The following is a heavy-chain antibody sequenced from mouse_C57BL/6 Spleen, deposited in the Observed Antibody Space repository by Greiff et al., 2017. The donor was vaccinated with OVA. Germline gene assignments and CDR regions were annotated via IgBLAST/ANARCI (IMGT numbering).Heavy chain of an antibody. CDR1: GFTFSDYG. CDR2: ISSGSSTI. J-gene: IGHJ4*01. D-gene: IGHD2-4*01. V-gene: IGHV5-17*01. CDR3: AREGDYLYYAMDY. Sequence: VQLKESGGGLVKPGGSLKLSCAASGFTFSDYGMHWVRQAPEKGLEWVAYISSGSSTIYYADTVKGRFTISRDNAKNTLFLQMTSLRSEDTAMYYCAREGDYLYYAMDYWGQGTSVTVSS.